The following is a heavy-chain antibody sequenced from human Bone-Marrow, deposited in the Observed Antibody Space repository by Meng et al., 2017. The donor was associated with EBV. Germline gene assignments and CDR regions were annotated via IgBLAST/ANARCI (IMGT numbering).Heavy chain of an antibody. CDR1: EFTLRRYW. CDR3: SRDLAGSDDY. V-gene: IGHV3-74*01. D-gene: IGHD1-14*01. J-gene: IGHJ4*02. CDR2: INEDGTIT. Sequence: EVQLVESGGALVQPGGSLRRSCAASEFTLRRYWMHWVRQGPGKEPLWVSRINEDGTITNYADSVKGRFTISRDNAKNTLYLQMNNLRAEDTAVYYCSRDLAGSDDYWGRGTLVTVSS.